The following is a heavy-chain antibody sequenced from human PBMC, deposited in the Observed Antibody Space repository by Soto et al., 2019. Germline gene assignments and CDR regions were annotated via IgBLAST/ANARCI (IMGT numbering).Heavy chain of an antibody. Sequence: ASVKVSCRASGYTFTSYGISWVRQAPGQGLEWMGWISAYNGNTNYAQKLQGRVTMTTDTSTSTAYMELRSLRSDDTAVYYCARDPRMYYDFWSGYYGAFDISGQGTMVTVSS. CDR2: ISAYNGNT. CDR3: ARDPRMYYDFWSGYYGAFDI. J-gene: IGHJ3*02. CDR1: GYTFTSYG. D-gene: IGHD3-3*01. V-gene: IGHV1-18*01.